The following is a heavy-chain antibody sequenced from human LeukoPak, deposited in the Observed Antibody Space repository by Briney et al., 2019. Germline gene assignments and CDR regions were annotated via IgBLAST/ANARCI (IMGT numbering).Heavy chain of an antibody. CDR3: ARDPGYYDSSDYYP. V-gene: IGHV3-48*04. Sequence: GGSLRLSCAASGFTFSDYSMNWVRQAPGKGLEWFSHISSSGSTKYHTDSVKGRFTISRDNAKNSLYLQMNSLRAEDTAVYYCARDPGYYDSSDYYPWGQGTLVTVSS. J-gene: IGHJ5*02. CDR2: ISSSGSTK. D-gene: IGHD3-22*01. CDR1: GFTFSDYS.